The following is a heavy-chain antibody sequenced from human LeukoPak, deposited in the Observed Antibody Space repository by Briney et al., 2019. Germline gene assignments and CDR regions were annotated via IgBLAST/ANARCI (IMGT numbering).Heavy chain of an antibody. D-gene: IGHD6-6*01. CDR2: ISAYNGNT. CDR1: GYTFTSYG. V-gene: IGHV1-18*01. CDR3: ASLSSSSYYYYYYMDV. Sequence: ASVTVSCKASGYTFTSYGISWVRQAPGQGLERMGWISAYNGNTNYAQKLQGRVTMTTDTSTSTAYMELRSLRSDDTAVYYCASLSSSSYYYYYYMDVWGKGTTVTVSS. J-gene: IGHJ6*03.